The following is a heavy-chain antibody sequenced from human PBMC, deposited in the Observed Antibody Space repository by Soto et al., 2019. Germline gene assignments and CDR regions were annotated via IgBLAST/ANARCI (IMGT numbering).Heavy chain of an antibody. D-gene: IGHD6-19*01. Sequence: GASVKVSCKASGYTFRTYGMHWVRQVPGQGLEWMGWINPGNGHTKHSEKFPGRITITRDTSASTVYMELTSLTSEDTALYYCARGRGIEMAGSWFDLWGQGTLVTVSS. J-gene: IGHJ5*02. CDR1: GYTFRTYG. CDR3: ARGRGIEMAGSWFDL. V-gene: IGHV1-3*01. CDR2: INPGNGHT.